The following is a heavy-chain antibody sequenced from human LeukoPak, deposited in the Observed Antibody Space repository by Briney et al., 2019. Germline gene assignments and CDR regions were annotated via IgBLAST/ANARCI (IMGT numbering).Heavy chain of an antibody. CDR3: ARDGSGIVVVPADRSRFDP. D-gene: IGHD2-2*01. J-gene: IGHJ5*02. CDR1: GYTFTSYG. CDR2: ISAHNGNT. V-gene: IGHV1-18*01. Sequence: ASVKVSCKASGYTFTSYGISWVRQAPGQGLEWMGWISAHNGNTKYAQKLQGRVTMTTDTSTSTAYMELRSLRSDDTAVYYCARDGSGIVVVPADRSRFDPWGQGTLVTVSS.